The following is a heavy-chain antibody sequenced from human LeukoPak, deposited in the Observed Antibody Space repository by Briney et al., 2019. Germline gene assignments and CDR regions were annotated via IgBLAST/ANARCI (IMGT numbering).Heavy chain of an antibody. CDR2: IYSGGSS. D-gene: IGHD1-26*01. J-gene: IGHJ4*02. CDR3: ARGKWELR. CDR1: GFTVSSNY. V-gene: IGHV3-53*01. Sequence: GGSLRLTCAAYGFTVSSNYMSWVRQAPGKGLEWVSVIYSGGSSYYADSVKGRFTISRDNSKNTLYLQMNSLRAEDTAVYYCARGKWELRWGQGTLVTVSS.